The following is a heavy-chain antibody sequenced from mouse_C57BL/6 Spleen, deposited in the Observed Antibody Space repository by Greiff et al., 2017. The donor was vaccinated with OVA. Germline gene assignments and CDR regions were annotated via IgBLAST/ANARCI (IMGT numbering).Heavy chain of an antibody. CDR1: GYTFTSYW. CDR2: IDPSDSYT. Sequence: QVQLQQPGAELVKPGASVKLSCKASGYTFTSYWMQWVKQRPGQGLEWIGEIDPSDSYTNYNQKFKGKATLTVDTSSSTAYMQLSSLTSEDSAVYYCARSGDYDGGDYWGQGTTLTVSS. D-gene: IGHD2-4*01. J-gene: IGHJ2*01. V-gene: IGHV1-50*01. CDR3: ARSGDYDGGDY.